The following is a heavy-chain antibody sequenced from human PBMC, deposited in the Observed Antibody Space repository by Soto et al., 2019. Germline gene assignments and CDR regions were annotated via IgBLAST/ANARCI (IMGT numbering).Heavy chain of an antibody. CDR1: GVTFSKFI. D-gene: IGHD6-19*01. J-gene: IGHJ6*01. CDR3: AKVRYSSPMGYYYGMDV. V-gene: IGHV1-69*01. CDR2: IIHIFGTA. Sequence: QVQLEQSGGEVKKPGSSVKVSCKASGVTFSKFIMTWVRQAPGLGLEWVGGIIHIFGTANYAQKFQGRVTITADESTSTSYLEVSNLRSEDTAVYYCAKVRYSSPMGYYYGMDVWGQGTAVYVSS.